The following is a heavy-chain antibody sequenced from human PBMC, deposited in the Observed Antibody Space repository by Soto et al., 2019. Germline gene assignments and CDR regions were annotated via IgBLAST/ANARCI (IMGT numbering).Heavy chain of an antibody. J-gene: IGHJ4*02. Sequence: QVQLVQSGAEVKKPGASVKVSCKASGDTFTDYYIHWVRQAPGQGLEWMGTVNPSGGHTTYAQHFLGRMAGTRDTSTSTLYMELTSLTSEDTAVYYCARGGHVVVVTAALDFWGQGTLVTFSS. D-gene: IGHD2-21*02. CDR3: ARGGHVVVVTAALDF. CDR2: VNPSGGHT. CDR1: GDTFTDYY. V-gene: IGHV1-46*01.